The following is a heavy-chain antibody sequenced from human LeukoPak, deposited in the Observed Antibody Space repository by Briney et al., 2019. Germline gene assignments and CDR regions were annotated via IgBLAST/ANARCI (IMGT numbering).Heavy chain of an antibody. J-gene: IGHJ6*03. Sequence: PSETLSLTCTVSSGSISSGGYFWSWIRQHPGKGLGWIGYIYYSGSTYYNPSLKSRVTISVDTSKNQFSLKLSSVTAADTAVYYCARMYSSSLDYYYYYMDVWGKGTTVTVSS. CDR3: ARMYSSSLDYYYYYMDV. CDR1: SGSISSGGYF. V-gene: IGHV4-31*03. CDR2: IYYSGST. D-gene: IGHD6-6*01.